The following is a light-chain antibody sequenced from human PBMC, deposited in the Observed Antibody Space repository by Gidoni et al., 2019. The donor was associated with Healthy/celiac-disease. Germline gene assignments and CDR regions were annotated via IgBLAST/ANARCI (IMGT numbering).Light chain of an antibody. J-gene: IGLJ1*01. CDR1: SSNIGAGYD. CDR3: QSYDSSHNYV. CDR2: GNS. V-gene: IGLV1-40*01. Sequence: QSVLTQPPSVSGAPGQRVTISCTGSSSNIGAGYDVHWSQQLPGTAPKLLIYGNSNRPSGVPDRFSGSKSGTSASLAITGLQAEDEADYYCQSYDSSHNYVFGTGTKVTVL.